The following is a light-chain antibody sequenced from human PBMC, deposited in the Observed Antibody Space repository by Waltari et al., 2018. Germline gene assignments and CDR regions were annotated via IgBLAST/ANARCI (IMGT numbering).Light chain of an antibody. Sequence: QSALTQPASVSGSPGQSITISCTGTSLDVGSYDYVSWYQQHPGTAPKLMIYEVSNRPSGVSNRFSGSKSGYTASLTISGLQAEDEADYYCSSYSSSTSPFVFGAGTRVTVL. CDR2: EVS. CDR3: SSYSSSTSPFV. CDR1: SLDVGSYDY. V-gene: IGLV2-14*03. J-gene: IGLJ1*01.